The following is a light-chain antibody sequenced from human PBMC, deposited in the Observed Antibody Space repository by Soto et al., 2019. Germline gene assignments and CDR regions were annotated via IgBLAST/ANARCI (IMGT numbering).Light chain of an antibody. Sequence: QSVLTQPPSVSGAPGQRVTISCTGSSSNIGAGSDVHWYQQFPGTAPKLLIYDNNNRPSGVPDRFSGSKSGTSASLAISGLQAEDEADYYFQSYDGSLKLFGGGTKLTVL. J-gene: IGLJ2*01. CDR2: DNN. CDR1: SSNIGAGSD. CDR3: QSYDGSLKL. V-gene: IGLV1-40*01.